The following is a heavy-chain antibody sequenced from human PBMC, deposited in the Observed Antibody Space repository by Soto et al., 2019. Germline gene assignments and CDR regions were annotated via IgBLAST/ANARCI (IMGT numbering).Heavy chain of an antibody. CDR3: AKTPSIYDHKDY. V-gene: IGHV4-59*01. CDR2: IYYSGST. J-gene: IGHJ4*02. Sequence: SSETLSLTCTVSGGSISGYYWSWIRQPPGKGLEWIGYIYYSGSTNYNPSLKSRVTISVDTSKNQFSLKLSSVTAADTAVYYCAKTPSIYDHKDYWGQGTLVTVSS. CDR1: GGSISGYY. D-gene: IGHD3-22*01.